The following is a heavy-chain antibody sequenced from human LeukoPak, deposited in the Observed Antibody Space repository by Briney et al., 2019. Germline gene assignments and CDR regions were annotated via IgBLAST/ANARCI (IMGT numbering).Heavy chain of an antibody. D-gene: IGHD3-3*01. V-gene: IGHV1-46*01. Sequence: ASVKVSCKASGYTFTSYYMHWVRQAPGRGLEWMGIINPSGGSTSYAQKFQGRVTMTRDTSTSTVYMELSSLRSEDTAVYYCARGRGRQGITIFGVARGPFDYWGQGTLVTVSS. J-gene: IGHJ4*02. CDR1: GYTFTSYY. CDR2: INPSGGST. CDR3: ARGRGRQGITIFGVARGPFDY.